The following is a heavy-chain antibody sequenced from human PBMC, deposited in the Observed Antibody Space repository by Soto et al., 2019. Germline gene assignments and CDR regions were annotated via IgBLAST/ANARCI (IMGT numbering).Heavy chain of an antibody. CDR1: GFPFTTYG. Sequence: QVQLVESGGGVVQPGRSLRLSCAASGFPFTTYGMHWVREGPGKGLEWVAVISYDGSNKYYADSVEGRFTISRDNSKNQLYLPMNSLRPEDTALYYCVRGQYYFDYRGQGTLVTVSS. J-gene: IGHJ4*02. CDR3: VRGQYYFDY. CDR2: ISYDGSNK. V-gene: IGHV3-30*03.